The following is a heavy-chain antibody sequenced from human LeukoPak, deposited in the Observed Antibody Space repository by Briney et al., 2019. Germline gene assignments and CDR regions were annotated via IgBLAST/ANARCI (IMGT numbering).Heavy chain of an antibody. Sequence: GGSLRLSCAASGSTFSSYAMSWVRQAPGKGLEWVSAISGSGGSTYYADSVKGRFTISRDNSKNTLYLQMNSLRAEDTAVYYCAKEKAITYYYYGMDVWGQGTTVTVSS. J-gene: IGHJ6*02. CDR1: GSTFSSYA. D-gene: IGHD2-21*01. CDR2: ISGSGGST. CDR3: AKEKAITYYYYGMDV. V-gene: IGHV3-23*01.